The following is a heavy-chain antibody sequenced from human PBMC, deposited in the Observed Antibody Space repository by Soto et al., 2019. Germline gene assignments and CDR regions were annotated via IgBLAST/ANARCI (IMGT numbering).Heavy chain of an antibody. CDR3: ARDLVQLERGWFDP. V-gene: IGHV3-48*01. CDR2: ISGGSSTI. CDR1: GFTFSIYS. J-gene: IGHJ5*02. Sequence: EVQLVESGGGLVQPGGSLRLSCAASGFTFSIYSMNWVRQAPGKGLEWVSYISGGSSTIYYADSVKGRFTISRDNAKNSLYLQINSLRAEDTAVYYCARDLVQLERGWFDPWGQGTLVTVSS. D-gene: IGHD1-1*01.